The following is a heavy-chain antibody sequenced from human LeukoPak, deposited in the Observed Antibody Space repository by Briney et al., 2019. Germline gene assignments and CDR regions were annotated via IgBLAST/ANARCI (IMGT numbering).Heavy chain of an antibody. D-gene: IGHD6-13*01. Sequence: GGSLRLSCAASGFTFRDYSMNWVRQAPGKGLEWVSSISSYNKYIYYADSIKGRFTVSRDNTQNSLYLQVNSLRAEDTAVYYCARGFVAADGLYYFDYWGQGTLVTVSS. J-gene: IGHJ4*02. V-gene: IGHV3-21*01. CDR2: ISSYNKYI. CDR1: GFTFRDYS. CDR3: ARGFVAADGLYYFDY.